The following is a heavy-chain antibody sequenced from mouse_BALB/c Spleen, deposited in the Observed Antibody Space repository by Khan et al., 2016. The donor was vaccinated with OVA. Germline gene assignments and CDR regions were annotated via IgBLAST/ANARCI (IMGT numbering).Heavy chain of an antibody. J-gene: IGHJ4*01. D-gene: IGHD1-1*01. Sequence: EVKLEVSGPSLVKPSQTLSLSCSVTGDSITSGFWNWIRKFPGNKFEYLGYITYSGNIYYNPSLKSRIPITRDTSKSQYYLQLNSVTTEDTATYYCAKSYGSWAMDYWGQGTSVTVSS. CDR2: ITYSGNI. V-gene: IGHV3-8*02. CDR3: AKSYGSWAMDY. CDR1: GDSITSGF.